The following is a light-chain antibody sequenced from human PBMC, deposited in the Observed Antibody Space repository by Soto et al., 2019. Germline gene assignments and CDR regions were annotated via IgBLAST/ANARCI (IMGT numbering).Light chain of an antibody. V-gene: IGKV1-9*01. CDR1: LGISSY. CDR2: ASS. J-gene: IGKJ4*01. Sequence: DIQLTQSPSFLSASVGDRVTITCRASLGISSYLAWYQQKPGKAPKLLIYASSTLQSGVPSRFSGSGSGTEFTLTISSLQPEDFATYYCQQPNGLTFGGGTKVEIK. CDR3: QQPNGLT.